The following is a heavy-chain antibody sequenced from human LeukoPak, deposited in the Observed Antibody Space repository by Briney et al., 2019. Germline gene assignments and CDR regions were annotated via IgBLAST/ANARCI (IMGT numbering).Heavy chain of an antibody. CDR3: ARGPYRRYSKDY. Sequence: GASVKVSRKASGYTFTSYDISWVRQATGQGLEWMGWMNPNSGNTGYAQKFQGRVTMTRNTSISTAYMELSSLRSEDTAVYYCARGPYRRYSKDYWGQGTLVTVSS. J-gene: IGHJ4*02. CDR2: MNPNSGNT. V-gene: IGHV1-8*01. CDR1: GYTFTSYD. D-gene: IGHD5-18*01.